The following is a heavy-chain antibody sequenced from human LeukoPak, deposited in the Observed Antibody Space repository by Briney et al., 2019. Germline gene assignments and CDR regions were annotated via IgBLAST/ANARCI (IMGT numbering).Heavy chain of an antibody. J-gene: IGHJ4*02. V-gene: IGHV3-33*01. D-gene: IGHD3-22*01. CDR3: ARGFDDSSGYYFDY. CDR2: LWYDGSNK. CDR1: GFTFSSYG. Sequence: GGSLRLSCAASGFTFSSYGMHWVRQAPGKGLEWVAVLWYDGSNKYYADSVKGRFTISRDNSKNTLYLQMNSLRAEDTAVYYCARGFDDSSGYYFDYWGQGTLVTVSS.